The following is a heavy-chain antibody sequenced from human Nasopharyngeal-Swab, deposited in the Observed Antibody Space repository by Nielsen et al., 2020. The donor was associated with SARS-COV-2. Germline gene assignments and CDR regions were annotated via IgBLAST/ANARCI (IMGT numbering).Heavy chain of an antibody. CDR1: GYSFTSYW. CDR2: IDPSDSYT. Sequence: GESLKISCKGSGYSFTSYWISWVRQMPGKGLEWMGRIDPSDSYTNYSPSFQGHVTISADKSISTAYLQWSSLEASDTAMYYCARLRREVVGIYYYYYMDVWGKGTTVTVSS. J-gene: IGHJ6*03. D-gene: IGHD2-15*01. V-gene: IGHV5-10-1*01. CDR3: ARLRREVVGIYYYYYMDV.